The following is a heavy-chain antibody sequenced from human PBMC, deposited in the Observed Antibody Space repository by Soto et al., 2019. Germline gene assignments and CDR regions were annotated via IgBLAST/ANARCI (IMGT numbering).Heavy chain of an antibody. J-gene: IGHJ4*02. Sequence: PGGSLRLSCAASGFTFSSYSMNWVRQAPGKGLEWVSYISSSSSTTYYADSVKGRFTISRDNSKNTLYLQMNSLRAEDTAVYYWAKDGIPYCTNGVCYTFYYWGQGTLVTVSS. V-gene: IGHV3-48*01. D-gene: IGHD2-8*01. CDR1: GFTFSSYS. CDR3: AKDGIPYCTNGVCYTFYY. CDR2: ISSSSSTT.